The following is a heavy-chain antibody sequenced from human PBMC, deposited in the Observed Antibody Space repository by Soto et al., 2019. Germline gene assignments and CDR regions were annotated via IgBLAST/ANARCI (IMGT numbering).Heavy chain of an antibody. V-gene: IGHV3-23*01. J-gene: IGHJ4*02. CDR1: GFTYTKYV. D-gene: IGHD1-1*01. Sequence: PGGSLRLSCEASGFTYTKYVMNWVRQAPGKGLEWVAGITGTGGTPFYADSVRGRFVISRDNSKNTVFLHMTSLRAEDTAVYYCAKDFLTGTIHYWGQGALLTVSS. CDR2: ITGTGGTP. CDR3: AKDFLTGTIHY.